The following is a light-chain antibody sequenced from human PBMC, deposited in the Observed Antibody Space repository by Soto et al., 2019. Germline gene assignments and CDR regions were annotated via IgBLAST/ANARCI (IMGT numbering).Light chain of an antibody. CDR1: QSVRSY. Sequence: EVVLTQSAATLSLSPGESATLSCRASQSVRSYLAWYQQKPGQAPRLLIYGASNRATGIPARFSGSGSGTDFTLTISSLEPEDFAVYYCQQRRNWLLSFGGGTKVDIK. CDR3: QQRRNWLLS. V-gene: IGKV3-11*01. J-gene: IGKJ4*01. CDR2: GAS.